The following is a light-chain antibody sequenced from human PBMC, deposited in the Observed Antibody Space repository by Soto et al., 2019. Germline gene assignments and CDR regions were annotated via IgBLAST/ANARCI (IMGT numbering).Light chain of an antibody. CDR3: QHSYSFPRT. Sequence: DIQMTQSPSSLSASVGDRVTITCRASQSISSYLNWYQQKPGKAPKLLIHAAFNLQSGVPSRFSGSGSGTDLTLTISSLQPEDFATYYCQHSYSFPRTFGQGTKVEIK. CDR2: AAF. CDR1: QSISSY. V-gene: IGKV1-39*01. J-gene: IGKJ1*01.